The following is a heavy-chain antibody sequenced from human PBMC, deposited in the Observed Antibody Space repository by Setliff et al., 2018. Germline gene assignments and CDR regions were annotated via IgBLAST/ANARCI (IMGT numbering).Heavy chain of an antibody. D-gene: IGHD6-19*01. V-gene: IGHV1-69*05. CDR2: IIPILGTT. Sequence: SVKVSCKASGYTFTSHYMHWVRQVPGQGLEWMGGIIPILGTTDYAQNFQGRVTITTDEPTSSAYLEMSNLRSEDTAVYYCASALIRRVAVAGKSQFDYWGQGTLVTVSS. CDR3: ASALIRRVAVAGKSQFDY. CDR1: GYTFTSHY. J-gene: IGHJ4*01.